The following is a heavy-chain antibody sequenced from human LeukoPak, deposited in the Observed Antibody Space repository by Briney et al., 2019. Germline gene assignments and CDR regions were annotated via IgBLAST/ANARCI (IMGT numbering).Heavy chain of an antibody. J-gene: IGHJ4*02. CDR3: ARQRFYGDYAGDY. CDR1: GFTFSSYE. CDR2: ISSRGSTI. V-gene: IGHV3-48*03. D-gene: IGHD4-17*01. Sequence: GGSLRLSCAASGFTFSSYEMNWVRQAPGKGLEWVSYISSRGSTIYYADSVKGRFTIPRDNAKNSLYLQMNSLRAKDTAVYYCARQRFYGDYAGDYWGQGTLVTVSS.